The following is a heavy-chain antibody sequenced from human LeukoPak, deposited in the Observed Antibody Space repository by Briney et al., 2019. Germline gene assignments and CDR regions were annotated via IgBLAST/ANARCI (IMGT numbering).Heavy chain of an antibody. Sequence: SETLSLTCAVYGGSFSGYYWSWIRQPPGKGLEWIGEINHSGSTNYNPSLKSRVTIPVDTSKNQFSLKLSSVTAADTAVYYCARNGGFGVWGQGTTVTVSS. D-gene: IGHD3-10*01. CDR1: GGSFSGYY. J-gene: IGHJ6*02. CDR2: INHSGST. V-gene: IGHV4-34*01. CDR3: ARNGGFGV.